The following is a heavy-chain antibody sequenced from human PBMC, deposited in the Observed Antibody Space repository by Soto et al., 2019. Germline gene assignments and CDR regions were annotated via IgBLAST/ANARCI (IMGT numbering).Heavy chain of an antibody. J-gene: IGHJ4*02. D-gene: IGHD3-10*01. V-gene: IGHV1-3*01. CDR3: ARGLWFGEFHFDY. CDR1: GYSFTYYA. Sequence: ASVKVSCKTSGYSFTYYALHWVRQAPGQRPERMGWINGRTGDTKYSRKFQGRVTFTRDTSASAAYLDLSSLISEDTAVYYCARGLWFGEFHFDYWGQGSPVTVSS. CDR2: INGRTGDT.